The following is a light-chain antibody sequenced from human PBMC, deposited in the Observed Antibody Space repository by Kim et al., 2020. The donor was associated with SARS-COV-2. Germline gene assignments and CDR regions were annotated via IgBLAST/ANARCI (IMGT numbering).Light chain of an antibody. V-gene: IGKV3-20*01. CDR3: QQDGRSPT. CDR2: EAF. J-gene: IGKJ1*01. CDR1: QSIRTDD. Sequence: EIVLTQSPGTLSLSPGERATLSCRASQSIRTDDLAWYQQKPGQAPRVLMYEAFIRATDIPDRFSGSGSGTEFTLTISSVEPEDSAVYFCQQDGRSPTFGQGTKVDIK.